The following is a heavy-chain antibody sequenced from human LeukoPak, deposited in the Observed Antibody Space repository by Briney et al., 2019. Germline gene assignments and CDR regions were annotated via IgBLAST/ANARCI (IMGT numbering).Heavy chain of an antibody. J-gene: IGHJ6*03. CDR3: AREVSVAYSYYMDV. CDR1: GFTFSTYY. V-gene: IGHV3-74*01. D-gene: IGHD3-10*01. Sequence: GGSLRLSCAASGFTFSTYYMHWVRQVPGKGLLWVSYIRPDGSVTGYADSVKGRFTISRDNAKNSLYLQMNSLRAEDTALYYCAREVSVAYSYYMDVWGKGTTVTISS. CDR2: IRPDGSVT.